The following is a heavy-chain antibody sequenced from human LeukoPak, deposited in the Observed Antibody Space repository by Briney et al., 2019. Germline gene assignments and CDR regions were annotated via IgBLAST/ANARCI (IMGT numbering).Heavy chain of an antibody. CDR3: ARAQNYYDSSGYDPDAFDI. Sequence: PSETLSLTCTVSGGSISSYYWSWIRQPPGKGLDWIGYIYYSGSTNYNPSLKSRVTISVDTSKNQFSLKLSSVTAADTAVYYCARAQNYYDSSGYDPDAFDIWGQGTMVTVSS. D-gene: IGHD3-22*01. V-gene: IGHV4-59*01. CDR2: IYYSGST. CDR1: GGSISSYY. J-gene: IGHJ3*02.